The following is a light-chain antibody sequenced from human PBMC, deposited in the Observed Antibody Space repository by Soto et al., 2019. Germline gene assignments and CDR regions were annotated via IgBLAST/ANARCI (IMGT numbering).Light chain of an antibody. J-gene: IGLJ2*01. CDR1: SSDVGGYKY. V-gene: IGLV2-14*01. Sequence: QSVLTQPASVSGSPGQSITISCTGTSSDVGGYKYVSWYQQLPGKAPKLMIYEVSNRPSGVSNRFSGSKSGNTASLTISELQAEDEADYYCSSYTSRSTPVFGGGTKLTVL. CDR3: SSYTSRSTPV. CDR2: EVS.